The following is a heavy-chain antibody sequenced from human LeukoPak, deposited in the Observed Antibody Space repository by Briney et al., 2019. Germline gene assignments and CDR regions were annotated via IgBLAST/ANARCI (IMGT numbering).Heavy chain of an antibody. D-gene: IGHD4-17*01. V-gene: IGHV3-73*01. CDR2: IKSKAKSYAT. CDR1: GFSFSGSA. CDR3: TRLIDSGGYFGFGY. Sequence: GGSLRLSGTASGFSFSGSAMHWVRKASGKGLEWVGRIKSKAKSYATAYAASVKGRFTISRDDSRNTAYLQMNSLKTEDTAMYYCTRLIDSGGYFGFGYWGQGTLVTVSS. J-gene: IGHJ4*02.